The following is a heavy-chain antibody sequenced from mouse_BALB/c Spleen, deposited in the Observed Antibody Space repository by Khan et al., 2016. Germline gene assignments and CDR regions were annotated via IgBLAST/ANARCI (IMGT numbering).Heavy chain of an antibody. J-gene: IGHJ4*01. CDR1: GFSLGAYG. V-gene: IGHV2-6-7*01. Sequence: QVQLKESGPGLVAPSQSLSITCTVAGFSLGAYGVNWVRQPPGKGLEWLGMIWGDGSTDYNSALKSRLNINKDNSKSQVFLKMNSLQSDDTARYYWARDGWVYYAMDYWGQGTSVTVSS. D-gene: IGHD2-2*01. CDR3: ARDGWVYYAMDY. CDR2: IWGDGST.